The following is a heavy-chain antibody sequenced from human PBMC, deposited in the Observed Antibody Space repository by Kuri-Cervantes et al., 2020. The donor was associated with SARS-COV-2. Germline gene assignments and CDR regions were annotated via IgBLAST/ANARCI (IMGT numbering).Heavy chain of an antibody. J-gene: IGHJ4*02. V-gene: IGHV3-30*18. CDR3: AENTPLVY. CDR2: ITYDGSNK. CDR1: GITFSNSV. Sequence: GESLKISCAVSGITFSNSVMHWVRQAPGKGLEWVALITYDGSNKFYADSVKGRFTISRDNLKNTLYLQMNSLGPEDTAVYYCAENTPLVYWGQGALVTVSS. D-gene: IGHD2-15*01.